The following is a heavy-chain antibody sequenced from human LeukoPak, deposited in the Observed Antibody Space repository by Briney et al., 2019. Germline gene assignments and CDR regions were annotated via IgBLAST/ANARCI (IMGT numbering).Heavy chain of an antibody. Sequence: ASVKVSCKASGYTFTSDAIHWVRQAPGQRPEWMGWVSGGDGTTRYSQKFQGRVTHTRDTSANTAYMDLSSLTSEDTAVYFCARGYSSGWYLDYWGQGTLVTVSS. D-gene: IGHD6-19*01. V-gene: IGHV1-3*01. J-gene: IGHJ4*02. CDR3: ARGYSSGWYLDY. CDR2: VSGGDGTT. CDR1: GYTFTSDA.